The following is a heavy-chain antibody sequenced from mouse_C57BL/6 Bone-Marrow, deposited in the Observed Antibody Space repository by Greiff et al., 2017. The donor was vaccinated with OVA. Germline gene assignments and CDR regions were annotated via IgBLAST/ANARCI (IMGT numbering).Heavy chain of an antibody. CDR2: INPNNGGT. CDR3: VRLIWLRRWYFDD. Sequence: VQLQQSGPELVKPGASVKISCKASGYTFTDYYMNWVKQSHGKSLEWIGDINPNNGGTSYNEKFKGKATLTVDKSSSTVYMELRSLTSEDSAVYDCVRLIWLRRWYFDDWGTGTTVTVSS. V-gene: IGHV1-26*01. CDR1: GYTFTDYY. D-gene: IGHD2-2*01. J-gene: IGHJ1*03.